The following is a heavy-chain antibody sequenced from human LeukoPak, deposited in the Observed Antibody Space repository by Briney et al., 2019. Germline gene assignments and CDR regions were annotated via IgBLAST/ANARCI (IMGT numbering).Heavy chain of an antibody. J-gene: IGHJ4*02. CDR2: ISYDGSNK. D-gene: IGHD5-24*01. Sequence: GGSLRLSCAASGFTFSSYAMHWVRQAPGKGLEWVAVISYDGSNKYYADSVKGRFTISRDNAKNSLYLQMNSLRAEDTAIYYCTRVGYIDEGIDYWGQGTLVTVSS. V-gene: IGHV3-30*04. CDR3: TRVGYIDEGIDY. CDR1: GFTFSSYA.